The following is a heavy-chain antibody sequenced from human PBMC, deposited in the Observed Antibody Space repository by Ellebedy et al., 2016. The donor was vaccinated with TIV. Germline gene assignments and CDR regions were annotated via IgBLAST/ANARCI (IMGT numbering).Heavy chain of an antibody. J-gene: IGHJ4*02. Sequence: GESLKISXAASGFTLSSYAMSWVRQAPGKGLEWVSGITGSGFDTYSADSVKGRFTISRDTSKNMLYLQMSNLRAGDTAVYYCARDPRLYYWGQGTLVTVSS. CDR1: GFTLSSYA. D-gene: IGHD2/OR15-2a*01. CDR3: ARDPRLYY. CDR2: ITGSGFDT. V-gene: IGHV3-23*01.